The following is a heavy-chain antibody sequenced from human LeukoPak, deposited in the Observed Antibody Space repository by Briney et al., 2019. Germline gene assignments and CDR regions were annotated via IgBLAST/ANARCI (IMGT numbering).Heavy chain of an antibody. CDR2: ISSSSSYI. D-gene: IGHD6-19*01. CDR1: GFTFSNSW. CDR3: ARDFRGQWLRRRPSWYFDL. V-gene: IGHV3-21*01. Sequence: GGSLRLSCAASGFTFSNSWMTWVRQAPGKGLEWVSSISSSSSYIYYADSVKGRFTISRDNAKNSLFLQMNSLRAEDTAVYYCARDFRGQWLRRRPSWYFDLWGRGTLVTVSS. J-gene: IGHJ2*01.